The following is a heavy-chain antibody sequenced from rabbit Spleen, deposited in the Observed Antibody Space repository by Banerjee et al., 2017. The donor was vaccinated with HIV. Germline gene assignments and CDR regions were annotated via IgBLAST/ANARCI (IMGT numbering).Heavy chain of an antibody. CDR1: GFSFSSNW. D-gene: IGHD1-1*01. Sequence: EESGGGLVKPEGTLTLTCTVSGFSFSSNWICWVRQAPGKGLEWIACIDTNDGDTDYANWPKGRFTISKTSSSTVTLEVTSLTAADTATYFCARDLTDVIGWNFAWWGPGTLVTVS. CDR2: IDTNDGDT. J-gene: IGHJ4*01. V-gene: IGHV1S45*01. CDR3: ARDLTDVIGWNFAW.